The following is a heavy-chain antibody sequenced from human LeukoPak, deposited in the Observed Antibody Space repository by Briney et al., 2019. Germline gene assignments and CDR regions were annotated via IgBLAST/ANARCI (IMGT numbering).Heavy chain of an antibody. D-gene: IGHD5-18*01. CDR2: TYYRSKWSK. Sequence: SQTLSLTCAISGDSVSSNSAAWNWIRQSPSRGLEWLGRTYYRSKWSKDYAVSVKSRITINPDTSNNQLSLQLNSVTPEDTAVYYCARSLDTDLREWGQGNLVTVSS. CDR3: ARSLDTDLRE. J-gene: IGHJ4*02. CDR1: GDSVSSNSAA. V-gene: IGHV6-1*01.